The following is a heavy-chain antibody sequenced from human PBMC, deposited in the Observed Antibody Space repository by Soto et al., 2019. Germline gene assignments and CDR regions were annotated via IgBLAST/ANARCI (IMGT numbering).Heavy chain of an antibody. CDR2: IYYNGNT. Sequence: PSETLSLTCTVSGGSISSSPYYWGWIRQPPGKGLEWIGNIYYNGNTFYNPSLKSRVTISIDTSKNQFSLKLSSVTAADTAVYYCTTDSYSSITIVRFDYWGHGTLVTVSS. D-gene: IGHD2-2*01. CDR1: GGSISSSPYY. V-gene: IGHV4-39*03. CDR3: TTDSYSSITIVRFDY. J-gene: IGHJ4*01.